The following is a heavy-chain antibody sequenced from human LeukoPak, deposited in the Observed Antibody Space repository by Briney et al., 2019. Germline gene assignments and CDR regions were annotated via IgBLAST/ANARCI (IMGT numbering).Heavy chain of an antibody. J-gene: IGHJ3*02. D-gene: IGHD1-26*01. CDR3: ARGGVSWELLLDNAFDI. Sequence: ASVKVSCKASGYTFTGYFIHWVRQAPGQGLEWVGWINPNSGDTFYTPKLQGRVTLTRDTSITTAYVELNSLRSDDTAVYYCARGGVSWELLLDNAFDIWAQGTMVTVSS. V-gene: IGHV1-2*02. CDR1: GYTFTGYF. CDR2: INPNSGDT.